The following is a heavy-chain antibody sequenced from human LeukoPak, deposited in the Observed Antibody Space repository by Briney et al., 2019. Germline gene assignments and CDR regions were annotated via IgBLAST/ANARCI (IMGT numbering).Heavy chain of an antibody. V-gene: IGHV4-34*01. J-gene: IGHJ4*02. CDR3: ASLRKVYARHWFDY. D-gene: IGHD2-8*01. Sequence: SETLSLTCAVYGGSFSGYYWSWIRQPPGKGLEWIGEINHSGSTNYNPSLKSRVTISVDTSKNQFSLKLSSVTAADTAVYYCASLRKVYARHWFDYWGQGTLVTVSS. CDR1: GGSFSGYY. CDR2: INHSGST.